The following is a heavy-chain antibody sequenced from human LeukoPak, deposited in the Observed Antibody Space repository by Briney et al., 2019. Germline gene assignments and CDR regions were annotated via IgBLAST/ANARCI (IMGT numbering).Heavy chain of an antibody. CDR2: IIPIFGTA. J-gene: IGHJ6*03. D-gene: IGHD3-10*01. Sequence: ASVKVSCKASGYTFTSYAMNWVRQAPGQGLEWMGGIIPIFGTANYAQKFQGRVTITADESTSTAYMELSSLRSEDTAVYYCATGRDYYGSGSYFYYMDVWGKGTTVTISS. CDR1: GYTFTSYA. V-gene: IGHV1-69*13. CDR3: ATGRDYYGSGSYFYYMDV.